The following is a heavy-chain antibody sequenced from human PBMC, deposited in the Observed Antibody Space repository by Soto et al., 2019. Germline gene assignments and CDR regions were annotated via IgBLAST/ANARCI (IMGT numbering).Heavy chain of an antibody. D-gene: IGHD2-8*01. CDR1: GGSFSGYY. V-gene: IGHV4-34*01. CDR3: ARARMAAVYYYYGMDV. Sequence: PSETLSLTCAVYGGSFSGYYWSWIRQPPGKGLEWIGEINHSGSTNYNPSLKSRVTISVDTSKNQFSLKLSSVTAADTAVYYCARARMAAVYYYYGMDVWGQGTTVTAP. CDR2: INHSGST. J-gene: IGHJ6*02.